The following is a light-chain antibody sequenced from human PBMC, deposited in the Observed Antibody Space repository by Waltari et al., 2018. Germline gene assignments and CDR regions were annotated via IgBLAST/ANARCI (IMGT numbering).Light chain of an antibody. Sequence: SYGLTQPPSVSVSPGQTARTTCPGACLTKEYGNWYQQKPGRAPVVVIFKDTERPPGIPERFSGSGSGTTVTLTITGVQAEDEADYYCQSTDTIGTTVVFGGGTRLIAL. CDR2: KDT. J-gene: IGLJ2*01. CDR3: QSTDTIGTTVV. V-gene: IGLV3-25*03. CDR1: CLTKEY.